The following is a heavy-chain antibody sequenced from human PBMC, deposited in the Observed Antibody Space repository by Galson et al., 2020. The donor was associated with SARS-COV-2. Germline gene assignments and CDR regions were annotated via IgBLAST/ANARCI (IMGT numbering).Heavy chain of an antibody. D-gene: IGHD3-3*01. J-gene: IGHJ4*02. Sequence: GGSLLSCAASGFTFSSYAMSWVRQAPGKGLEWVPAISGSGGSTYYADSVKGRFTISRDNSKNTLYLQMNSLRAEDTAVYYCAKNGDSLITIFGVVIISFLFDYWGQGTLVTVSS. CDR1: GFTFSSYA. V-gene: IGHV3-23*01. CDR3: AKNGDSLITIFGVVIISFLFDY. CDR2: ISGSGGST.